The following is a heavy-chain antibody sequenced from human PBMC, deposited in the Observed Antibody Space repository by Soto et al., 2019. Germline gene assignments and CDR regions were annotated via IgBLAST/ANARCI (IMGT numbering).Heavy chain of an antibody. J-gene: IGHJ3*02. Sequence: QVQLQQWGAGLLKPSETLSLTCAVYGGFVSSGSYYWSWIRQPPGKGLEWIGEMSHSGGTHFNPSLQSRVTISVDTSKNQFSLKMSSVTAADTALYYCARVERGTATTVVDAFDIWGPGTMVTASS. CDR1: GGFVSSGSYY. V-gene: IGHV4-34*01. CDR3: ARVERGTATTVVDAFDI. D-gene: IGHD1-1*01. CDR2: MSHSGGT.